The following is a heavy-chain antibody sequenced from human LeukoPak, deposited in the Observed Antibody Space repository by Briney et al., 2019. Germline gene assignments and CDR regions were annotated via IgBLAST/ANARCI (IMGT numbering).Heavy chain of an antibody. V-gene: IGHV3-48*03. CDR2: ISSSGSTI. J-gene: IGHJ6*02. Sequence: HPGGSLRLSCAASRFTFSSYEMNWVRQAPGKGLEWVSYISSSGSTIYYADSVKGRFTISRDNAKNSLYLQMNSLRAEDTAVYYCAFYQLPYYYYYYGMDVWGQGTTVTVSS. CDR1: RFTFSSYE. D-gene: IGHD2-2*01. CDR3: AFYQLPYYYYYYGMDV.